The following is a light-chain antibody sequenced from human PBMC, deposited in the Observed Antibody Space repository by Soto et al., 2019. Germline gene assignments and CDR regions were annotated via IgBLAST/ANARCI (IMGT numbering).Light chain of an antibody. Sequence: AIQLTQSPSSLSASVGDRVTITCRASQGISSALAWYQQKPGKAPKLLMYDASSLESGVPTKFSSSGSGTDFTLTISSLQPEDFATYYCQQFNSYPFFGQGTRLEIK. V-gene: IGKV1-13*02. J-gene: IGKJ5*01. CDR1: QGISSA. CDR2: DAS. CDR3: QQFNSYPF.